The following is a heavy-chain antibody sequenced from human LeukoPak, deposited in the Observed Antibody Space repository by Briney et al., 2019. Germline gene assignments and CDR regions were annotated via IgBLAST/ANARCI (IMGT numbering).Heavy chain of an antibody. CDR3: AKGPNWGDHWYFDL. V-gene: IGHV3-23*01. D-gene: IGHD7-27*01. CDR2: ISGSGGST. Sequence: GGSLRLSCAASGFTFSSYAMSWVRQAPGKGLEWVSAISGSGGSTYYADSVKGRFTISRDNSKNTLYLQMNSLRAEDTAVYYCAKGPNWGDHWYFDLWGRGTLVTVSP. J-gene: IGHJ2*01. CDR1: GFTFSSYA.